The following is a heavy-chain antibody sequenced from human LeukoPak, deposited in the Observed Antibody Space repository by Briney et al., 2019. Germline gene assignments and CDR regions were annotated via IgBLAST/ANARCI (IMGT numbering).Heavy chain of an antibody. CDR3: ARDPTPRYSRGGSCYTHYGMDV. Sequence: PGGSLRLSCAASGFTFSSYSMNWVRQAPGKGLEWVSSISSISSYIYYADSVKGRFTISRDNAKNSLYLQMNSLRAEDTAVYYCARDPTPRYSRGGSCYTHYGMDVWGQGTTVTVSS. J-gene: IGHJ6*02. V-gene: IGHV3-21*01. CDR1: GFTFSSYS. CDR2: ISSISSYI. D-gene: IGHD2-15*01.